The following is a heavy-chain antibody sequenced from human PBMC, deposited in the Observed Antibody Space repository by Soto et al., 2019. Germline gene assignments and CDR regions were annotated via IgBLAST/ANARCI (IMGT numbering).Heavy chain of an antibody. CDR2: ITGSAGST. J-gene: IGHJ4*02. D-gene: IGHD5-12*01. V-gene: IGHV3-23*01. CDR1: GFTFSSYA. CDR3: AKDRNRWLRFDLGY. Sequence: EVQLLESGGGLVQPGGSLRLSCAASGFTFSSYAMSWVRQAPGKGLEWVSSITGSAGSTYYADSVKGRFTISRVNSKNTLYLQMNSLRAEDTAVYYCAKDRNRWLRFDLGYWGQGTLVTVSS.